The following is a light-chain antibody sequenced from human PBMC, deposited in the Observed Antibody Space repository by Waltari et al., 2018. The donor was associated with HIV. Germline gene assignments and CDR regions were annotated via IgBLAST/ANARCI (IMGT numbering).Light chain of an antibody. Sequence: DIVMTQSPLSLPVTPGEPASISCRSSQSLLHSNGYTYLAWYLQKPGQSPQLLIYLGSNRASGVPDRFSGSGSGTDFTLKISRVEAEDVGVYYCMQALQTPITFGQGTRLGIK. CDR2: LGS. V-gene: IGKV2-28*01. CDR3: MQALQTPIT. CDR1: QSLLHSNGYTY. J-gene: IGKJ5*01.